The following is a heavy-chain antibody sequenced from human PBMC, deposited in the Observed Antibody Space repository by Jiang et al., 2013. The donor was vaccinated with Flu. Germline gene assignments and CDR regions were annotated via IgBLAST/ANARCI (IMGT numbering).Heavy chain of an antibody. D-gene: IGHD3-10*01. CDR2: IDWDDDK. CDR3: ARMNGGSAVYFDY. V-gene: IGHV2-70*01. Sequence: KPTQTLTLTCSFSGFSLSTSGVCVSWIRQPPGKALEWLALIDWDDDKFYSPSLKTRLTISKDTSKNQVVLTMTNVDPVDTATYYCARMNGGSAVYFDYWGQGTLVTVSS. J-gene: IGHJ4*02. CDR1: GFSLSTSGVC.